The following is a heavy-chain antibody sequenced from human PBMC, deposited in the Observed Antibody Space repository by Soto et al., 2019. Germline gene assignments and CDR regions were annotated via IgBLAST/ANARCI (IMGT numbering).Heavy chain of an antibody. J-gene: IGHJ4*02. Sequence: VKVSCKASGGTFSSYAISWVRQAPGQGLEWMGGIIPIFGTANYAQKFQGRVTMTRDTSTSTVHMELSNLRSEDTAVYFCARDGGYDVLTGHFILLYYLDNWGLGTLVTVSS. V-gene: IGHV1-69*05. CDR2: IIPIFGTA. CDR1: GGTFSSYA. D-gene: IGHD3-9*01. CDR3: ARDGGYDVLTGHFILLYYLDN.